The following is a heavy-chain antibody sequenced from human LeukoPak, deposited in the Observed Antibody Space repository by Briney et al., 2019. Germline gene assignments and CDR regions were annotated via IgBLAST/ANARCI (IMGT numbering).Heavy chain of an antibody. CDR2: MYHSGST. D-gene: IGHD6-6*01. CDR3: ARWADKSGSSSRVAFDI. CDR1: GGSITSGGYS. J-gene: IGHJ3*02. Sequence: SETLSLTCAVSGGSITSGGYSWSWIRQPPGKGLEWIGYMYHSGSTYYNPSLKSRVTISADRTNNQFSLNVTSVTAADTAVYYCARWADKSGSSSRVAFDIWGQGTMVTVSS. V-gene: IGHV4-30-2*01.